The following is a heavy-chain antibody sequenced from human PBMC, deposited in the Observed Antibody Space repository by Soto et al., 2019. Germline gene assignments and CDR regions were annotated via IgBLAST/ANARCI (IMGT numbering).Heavy chain of an antibody. V-gene: IGHV3-30-3*01. Sequence: QVQLVESGGGVVQPGRSLRLSCAASGFTFSSYAMHWVRQAPGKGLEWVAVISYDGSNKYYADSVKGRFTISRDNSKNTLYLQMNSLRAEDTAVYYCARETHIVVVPAAMNHWGQGTLVTVSS. CDR1: GFTFSSYA. CDR3: ARETHIVVVPAAMNH. J-gene: IGHJ5*02. D-gene: IGHD2-2*01. CDR2: ISYDGSNK.